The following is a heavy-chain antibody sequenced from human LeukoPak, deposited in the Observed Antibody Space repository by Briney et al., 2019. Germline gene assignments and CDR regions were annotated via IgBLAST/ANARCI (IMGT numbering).Heavy chain of an antibody. V-gene: IGHV1-2*02. CDR1: GYTFTGYY. J-gene: IGHJ4*02. CDR2: INPNSGGT. CDR3: ARVGGDYCGSGSTLFDY. Sequence: ASVKVSCKASGYTFTGYYMHWVRQAPGQGLEWMGWINPNSGGTNYAQKFQGRVTMTRDTSISTAYMELSRLRSDDTAVYYCARVGGDYCGSGSTLFDYWGQGTLVTVSS. D-gene: IGHD3-10*01.